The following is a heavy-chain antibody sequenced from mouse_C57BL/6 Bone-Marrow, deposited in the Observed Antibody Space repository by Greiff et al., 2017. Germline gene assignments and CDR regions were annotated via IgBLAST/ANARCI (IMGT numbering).Heavy chain of an antibody. Sequence: VKLQQPGAELVRPGSSVKLSCKASGYTFTSYWMDWVKQRPGQGLEWIGNIYPSDSETHYNQKFKDKATLTVDKSSSTAYMQLSSLTSEDSAVYYCARPYYYGSSYGYWGQGTTLTVSS. J-gene: IGHJ2*01. CDR2: IYPSDSET. CDR3: ARPYYYGSSYGY. V-gene: IGHV1-61*01. D-gene: IGHD1-1*01. CDR1: GYTFTSYW.